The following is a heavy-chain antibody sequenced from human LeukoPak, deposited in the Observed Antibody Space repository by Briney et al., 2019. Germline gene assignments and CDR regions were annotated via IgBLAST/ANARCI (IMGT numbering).Heavy chain of an antibody. CDR1: GYSFTSYW. J-gene: IGHJ4*02. Sequence: GESLKISCKGSGYSFTSYWIGWVRQTPGKGLEWMGIIYPGDPDTRYSPSFQGQVTISADKSISTAYLQWSSLKASDTAIYYCARRRYYYDSSGYPSDGFDYWGQGTLVTVSS. D-gene: IGHD3-22*01. CDR2: IYPGDPDT. V-gene: IGHV5-51*01. CDR3: ARRRYYYDSSGYPSDGFDY.